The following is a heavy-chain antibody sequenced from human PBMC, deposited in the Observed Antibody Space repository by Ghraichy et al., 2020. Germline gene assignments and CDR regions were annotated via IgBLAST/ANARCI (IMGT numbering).Heavy chain of an antibody. J-gene: IGHJ4*02. Sequence: LSLTCAASGFTFSSYAMSWVRQAPGKGLEWVSAISGSGGSTYYADSVKGRFTISRDNSKNTLYLQMNSLRAEDTAVYYCAKDRYCSSTSCYTGWDYWGQGTLVTVSS. CDR1: GFTFSSYA. V-gene: IGHV3-23*01. D-gene: IGHD2-2*02. CDR2: ISGSGGST. CDR3: AKDRYCSSTSCYTGWDY.